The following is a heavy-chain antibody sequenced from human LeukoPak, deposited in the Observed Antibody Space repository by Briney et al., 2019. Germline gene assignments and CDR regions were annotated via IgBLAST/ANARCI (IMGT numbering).Heavy chain of an antibody. Sequence: PGGSLRLSCAASGFTVDSNYLSWVRQAPGKGLEWVSTIYTGGNTYYAASVKGRFTISRDFSKNTVFLHMNSLRAEDTAVYYCARDFCSGGSCYYFDYWGQGTLVTVSS. V-gene: IGHV3-53*01. D-gene: IGHD2-15*01. CDR1: GFTVDSNY. J-gene: IGHJ4*02. CDR3: ARDFCSGGSCYYFDY. CDR2: IYTGGNT.